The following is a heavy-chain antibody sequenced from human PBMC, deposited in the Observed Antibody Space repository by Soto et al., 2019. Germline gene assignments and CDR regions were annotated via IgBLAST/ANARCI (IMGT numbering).Heavy chain of an antibody. J-gene: IGHJ4*02. CDR1: GFTFSNHA. CDR2: IIDSGST. V-gene: IGHV3-23*01. D-gene: IGHD2-2*01. Sequence: EVQLLESGGALVQPGGSLRLSCAASGFTFSNHAMNWVRQAPGKGLEWVSMIIDSGSTYYADSVKGLFTIFRDNSKNTLYLQMNSLRAEDTAVYYCARDPGGHYCTSTSCLYFFDHWGQGTLVIVSS. CDR3: ARDPGGHYCTSTSCLYFFDH.